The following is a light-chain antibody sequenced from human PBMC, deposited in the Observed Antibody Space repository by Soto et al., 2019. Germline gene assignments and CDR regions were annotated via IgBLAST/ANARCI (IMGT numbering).Light chain of an antibody. Sequence: QSALTQPASVSGSPGQSITISCTGTSSDVGGYNYVSWYQQQSGKAPKLMIHEVSNRPSGVSNRFSGSKSGNTASLTISGLQAEDEADYYCSSYRDTDTFWVFGGGTKLTVL. CDR2: EVS. J-gene: IGLJ3*02. V-gene: IGLV2-14*01. CDR1: SSDVGGYNY. CDR3: SSYRDTDTFWV.